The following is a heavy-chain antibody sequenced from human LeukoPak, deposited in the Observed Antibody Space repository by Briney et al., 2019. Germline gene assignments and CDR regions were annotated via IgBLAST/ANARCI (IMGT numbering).Heavy chain of an antibody. V-gene: IGHV3-23*01. Sequence: PGGSLRLFYYASGLPYNSYVMSWVPPAPGKGLEWVSVISCSGGSPYYADSEKGRFTISRDNSKNTLYLQMNSLRAEDTAVYYCARVTEIYGSGRRHDYYYYYMDVWGKGTTDTISS. CDR1: GLPYNSYV. CDR3: ARVTEIYGSGRRHDYYYYYMDV. J-gene: IGHJ6*03. D-gene: IGHD3-10*01. CDR2: ISCSGGSP.